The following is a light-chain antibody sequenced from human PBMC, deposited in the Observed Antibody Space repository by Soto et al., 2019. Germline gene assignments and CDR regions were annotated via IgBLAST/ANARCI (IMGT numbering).Light chain of an antibody. CDR2: DAS. CDR3: QQRSNWPIT. Sequence: EIVLTQSPATLSLSPGERATLSCRASQSVSSYLAWYQQKPGQAPRLLIYDASNRATGLPARFSGSGSGTDFSLTISSREPEDFAVYYCQQRSNWPITFGEGTRMEIK. J-gene: IGKJ5*01. CDR1: QSVSSY. V-gene: IGKV3-11*01.